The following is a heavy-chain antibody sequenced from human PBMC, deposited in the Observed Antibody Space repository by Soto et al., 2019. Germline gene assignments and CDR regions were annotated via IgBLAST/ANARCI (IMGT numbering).Heavy chain of an antibody. CDR3: VHSSGYYSFDY. D-gene: IGHD3-22*01. Sequence: GASVKGSCKASGYTFTSYAMHWVRQAPGQRLEWMGWINAGNGNTKYSQKFQGRVTITRDTSASTAYMELSSLRSEDTAVYYCVHSSGYYSFDYWGQGTLVTVSS. J-gene: IGHJ4*02. CDR2: INAGNGNT. CDR1: GYTFTSYA. V-gene: IGHV1-3*01.